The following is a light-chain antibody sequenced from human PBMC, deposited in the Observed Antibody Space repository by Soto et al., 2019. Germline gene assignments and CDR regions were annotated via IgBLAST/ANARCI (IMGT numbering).Light chain of an antibody. CDR2: EES. CDR3: QQSYTAPT. CDR1: QSIRIY. Sequence: DIQLTQSPSSLSASLGDRVTLTCRASQSIRIYLNWYQQKPGKDPKLLMYEESSLHSGVPSRFSGSGSGTDFTLTISSLQPEDFATYYCQQSYTAPTFGGGTKVDIK. V-gene: IGKV1-39*01. J-gene: IGKJ4*01.